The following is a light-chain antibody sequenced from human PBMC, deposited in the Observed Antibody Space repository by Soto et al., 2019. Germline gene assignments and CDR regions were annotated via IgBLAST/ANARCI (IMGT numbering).Light chain of an antibody. Sequence: EIVLTQSPGTLSLSPGERATLSCRASQSVSSSYLAWYQQKPGQAPRLLIYGASSRATGTPARFSGSGSGTDFTLTISSLEPEDFAVYYCQQRSNWPPITFGQGTRLENK. CDR3: QQRSNWPPIT. CDR2: GAS. J-gene: IGKJ5*01. V-gene: IGKV3D-20*02. CDR1: QSVSSSY.